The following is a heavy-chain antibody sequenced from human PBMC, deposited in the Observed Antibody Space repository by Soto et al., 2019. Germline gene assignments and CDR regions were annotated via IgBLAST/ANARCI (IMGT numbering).Heavy chain of an antibody. CDR1: GFTFSTYT. Sequence: GGSLRLSCAASGFTFSTYTMNWVRQAPGKGLEWISPISSGSSYIYYAGSVKGRFTISRDNAKNSLFLQMNSLRADDTAVYYGARDILSGGAYPDSWGQGTKVTVSS. CDR3: ARDILSGGAYPDS. CDR2: ISSGSSYI. V-gene: IGHV3-21*01. D-gene: IGHD3-10*01. J-gene: IGHJ5*01.